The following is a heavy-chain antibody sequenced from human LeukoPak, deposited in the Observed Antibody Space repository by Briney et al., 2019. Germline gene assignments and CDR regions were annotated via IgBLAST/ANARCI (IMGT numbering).Heavy chain of an antibody. D-gene: IGHD1-7*01. V-gene: IGHV3-21*01. CDR3: ARAHNWKYGSFDF. Sequence: ETLSLTCTVSGGSISSITYYWGWIRQPPGKGLEWVSCISSSSSYIYYADSVKGRFTISGDNAKNSLYLQMNSLRAEDTAVYYCARAHNWKYGSFDFWGQGTLVTVSS. CDR1: GGSISSIT. J-gene: IGHJ4*02. CDR2: ISSSSSYI.